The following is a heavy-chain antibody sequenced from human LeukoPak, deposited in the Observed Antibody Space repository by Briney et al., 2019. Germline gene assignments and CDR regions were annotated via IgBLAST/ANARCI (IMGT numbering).Heavy chain of an antibody. CDR2: ISSSSSYI. CDR3: ARALGEWLTLYHFDY. CDR1: GFTFSSYS. Sequence: VGSLRLSCAASGFTFSSYSMNWVRQAPGKGLEWVSSISSSSSYIYYADSVKGRFTISRDNAKNSLYLQMNSLRAEDTAVYYCARALGEWLTLYHFDYWGQGTLVTVSS. D-gene: IGHD3-16*02. V-gene: IGHV3-21*01. J-gene: IGHJ4*02.